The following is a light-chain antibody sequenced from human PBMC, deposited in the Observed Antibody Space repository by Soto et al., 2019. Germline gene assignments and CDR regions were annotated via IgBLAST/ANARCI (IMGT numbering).Light chain of an antibody. Sequence: DIQMTQSPSSLSASVGDRVTITCRASQSISTYLNWYQQKPGKAPNLLIFAASSLQSGVPSRFSGSGSGTDFTLTISGLQTEDFATYYCQQSFTTRPTFGGGTKVDIK. CDR1: QSISTY. CDR2: AAS. V-gene: IGKV1-39*01. CDR3: QQSFTTRPT. J-gene: IGKJ4*01.